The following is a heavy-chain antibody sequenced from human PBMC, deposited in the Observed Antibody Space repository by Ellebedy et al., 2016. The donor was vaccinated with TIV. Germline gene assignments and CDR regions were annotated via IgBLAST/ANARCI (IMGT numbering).Heavy chain of an antibody. Sequence: AASVTVSCKASGYTFTGSYMHWVRQAPGQGLEWMGWINPNSGGTNYAQKFQGWVTMTRDTSISTAYMELSRLRSDDTAVYYCARDGGSYSDFDYWGQGTLVTVSS. CDR3: ARDGGSYSDFDY. CDR1: GYTFTGSY. D-gene: IGHD1-26*01. J-gene: IGHJ4*02. V-gene: IGHV1-2*04. CDR2: INPNSGGT.